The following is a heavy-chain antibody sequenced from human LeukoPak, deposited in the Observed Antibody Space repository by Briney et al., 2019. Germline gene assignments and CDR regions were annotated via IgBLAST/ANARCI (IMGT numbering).Heavy chain of an antibody. CDR1: GGSISSSSYY. CDR2: IYYSGST. CDR3: ARRFCSSTSCYKWFDP. V-gene: IGHV4-39*01. D-gene: IGHD2-2*02. J-gene: IGHJ5*02. Sequence: SETLSLTCTVSGGSISSSSYYWGWLRQPPGKGLEWIGSIYYSGSTYYNPSLKSRVTISVDTSKHQFSLKLSSVTAADTAVYYCARRFCSSTSCYKWFDPWGQGTLVTVSS.